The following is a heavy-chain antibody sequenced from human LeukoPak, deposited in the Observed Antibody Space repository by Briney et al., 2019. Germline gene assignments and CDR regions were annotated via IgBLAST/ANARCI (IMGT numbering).Heavy chain of an antibody. CDR1: GFTFSSHG. CDR2: IWYDGSDE. J-gene: IGHJ4*02. Sequence: GGSLRLSCAASGFTFSSHGMHWVRQAPGKGLEWVSIIWYDGSDEYYADSVKGRFTISRDNSKNTLYLQMNSLGAEDTAVYYCARDGGYHSSGPFDYWGQGTLVTVSS. D-gene: IGHD3-22*01. V-gene: IGHV3-33*01. CDR3: ARDGGYHSSGPFDY.